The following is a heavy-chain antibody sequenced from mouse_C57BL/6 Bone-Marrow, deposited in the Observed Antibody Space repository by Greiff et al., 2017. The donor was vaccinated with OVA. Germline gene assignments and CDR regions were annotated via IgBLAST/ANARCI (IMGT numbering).Heavy chain of an antibody. J-gene: IGHJ4*01. CDR3: ARDGNYLYAMDY. Sequence: EVKLLESGGGLVKPGGSLKLSCAASGFTFSDYGMHWVRQAPEKGLEWVGYISSGSSTIYYADTVKGRFTISRDNANNTLFLQMTSLRSEDTAVYYCARDGNYLYAMDYWGQGTSVTVSS. V-gene: IGHV5-17*01. CDR1: GFTFSDYG. CDR2: ISSGSSTI. D-gene: IGHD2-1*01.